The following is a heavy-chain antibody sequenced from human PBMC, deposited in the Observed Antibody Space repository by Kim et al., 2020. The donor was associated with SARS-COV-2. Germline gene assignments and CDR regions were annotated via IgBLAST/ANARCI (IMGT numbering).Heavy chain of an antibody. CDR2: INHSGST. D-gene: IGHD2-15*01. CDR3: ARVRVVVAAIAWGWFDP. Sequence: SETLSHTCAVYGGSFSGYYWSWIRQPPGKGLEWIGEINHSGSTNYNPSLKSRVTISVDTSKNQFSLKLSSVTAADTAVYYCARVRVVVAAIAWGWFDPWG. J-gene: IGHJ5*02. V-gene: IGHV4-34*01. CDR1: GGSFSGYY.